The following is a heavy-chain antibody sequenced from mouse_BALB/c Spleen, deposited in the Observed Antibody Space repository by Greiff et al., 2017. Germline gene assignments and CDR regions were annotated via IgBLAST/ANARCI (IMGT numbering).Heavy chain of an antibody. CDR3: ARQGEDYFDY. CDR1: GFTFSSFG. Sequence: EVMLVESGGGLVQPGGSRKLSCAASGFTFSSFGMHWVRQAPEKGLEWVAYISSGSSTIYYADTVKGRFTISRDNPKNTLFLQMTSLRSEDTAMYYCARQGEDYFDYWGQGTTLTVSS. J-gene: IGHJ2*01. CDR2: ISSGSSTI. V-gene: IGHV5-17*02.